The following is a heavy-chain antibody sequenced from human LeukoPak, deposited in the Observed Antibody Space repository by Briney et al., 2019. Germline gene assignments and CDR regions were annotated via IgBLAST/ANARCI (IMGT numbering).Heavy chain of an antibody. CDR2: IYHSGST. D-gene: IGHD6-19*01. CDR1: GGAISSSNW. J-gene: IGHJ4*02. CDR3: ARGSGSGWYVRYFDY. V-gene: IGHV4-4*02. Sequence: KPSETLSLTCAVSGGAISSSNWWSWVRQPPGKGLEWIGEIYHSGSTNYNPSLKSRVTISVDKSKNQFSLKLSSVTAADTAVYYCARGSGSGWYVRYFDYWGQGTLVTVSS.